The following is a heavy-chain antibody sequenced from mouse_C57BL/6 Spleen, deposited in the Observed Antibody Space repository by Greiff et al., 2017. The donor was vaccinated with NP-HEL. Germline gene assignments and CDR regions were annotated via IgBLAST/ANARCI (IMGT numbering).Heavy chain of an antibody. CDR1: GYAFTNYL. CDR2: INPGSGGT. Sequence: QVQLQQSGAELVRPGTSVKVSCKASGYAFTNYLIEWVKQRPGQGLEWIGVINPGSGGTNYKEKFKGKATLTADKSSSTAYMQLSSLTSEDSAVYFCARSEEAFDYWGQGTTLTVSS. J-gene: IGHJ2*01. V-gene: IGHV1-54*01. CDR3: ARSEEAFDY.